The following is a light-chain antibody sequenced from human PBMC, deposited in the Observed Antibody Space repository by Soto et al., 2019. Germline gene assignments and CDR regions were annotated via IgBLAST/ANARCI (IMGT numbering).Light chain of an antibody. J-gene: IGKJ1*01. Sequence: DIQMTQSPSSLSASVGDRVTITCRASQVIDNYLAWYQQQPGKVPRLLIYAGSVLQAGVPPRFTGSGPGTDFTITISSLQPEDVATYFCQKYNSAPWTFGQGTRVEIK. CDR3: QKYNSAPWT. CDR1: QVIDNY. CDR2: AGS. V-gene: IGKV1-27*01.